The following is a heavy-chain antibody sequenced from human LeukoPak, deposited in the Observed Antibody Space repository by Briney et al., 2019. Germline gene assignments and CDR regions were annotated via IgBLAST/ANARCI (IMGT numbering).Heavy chain of an antibody. J-gene: IGHJ4*02. V-gene: IGHV3-23*01. CDR2: ISGSGGST. CDR1: GFTFSSYG. D-gene: IGHD3-22*01. Sequence: GGSLRLSCAASGFTFSSYGMSWVRQAPGKGLEWVSAISGSGGSTYYADSVKGRFTISRDNSKNTLYLQMNSLRAEDTAVYYCAKGGTYYYDSSGYSARKYFDYWGQGTLVTVSS. CDR3: AKGGTYYYDSSGYSARKYFDY.